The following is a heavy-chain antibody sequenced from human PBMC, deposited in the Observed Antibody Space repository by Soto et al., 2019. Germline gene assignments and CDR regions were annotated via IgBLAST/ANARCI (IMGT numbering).Heavy chain of an antibody. V-gene: IGHV4-30-4*01. D-gene: IGHD5-18*01. CDR2: ISNSGST. J-gene: IGHJ4*02. CDR3: ATESGSTYGYFDH. Sequence: LSLTCTVSGGSVTSDEDYWTWIRQSPGKGLEWIGYISNSGSTGYNPSLKTRLSMSVDRSKNQFTLRLTSVTAADTAVYFCATESGSTYGYFDHWGQGTQVTVSS. CDR1: GGSVTSDEDY.